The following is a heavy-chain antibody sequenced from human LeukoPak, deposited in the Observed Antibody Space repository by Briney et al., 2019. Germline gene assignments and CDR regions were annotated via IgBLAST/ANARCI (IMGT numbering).Heavy chain of an antibody. V-gene: IGHV4-59*01. D-gene: IGHD6-6*01. CDR1: SGSISSYY. J-gene: IGHJ5*02. CDR2: IYYSGRT. Sequence: SETLSLTCSVSSGSISSYYWSWIRQPPGKGLEWIGYIYYSGRTSYNPSLKSRVTISVDTSKNHFSLTLSSVTAADTAVYYCARVYSSSPGPWFDPWGQGTLVTVSS. CDR3: ARVYSSSPGPWFDP.